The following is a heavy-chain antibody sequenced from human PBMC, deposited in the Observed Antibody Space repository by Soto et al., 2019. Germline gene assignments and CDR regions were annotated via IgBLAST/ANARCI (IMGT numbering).Heavy chain of an antibody. V-gene: IGHV5-51*01. Sequence: EXLKISCKSSGYXFTTYWLVWVRHMPGKGLEWMGVIYPGDSDIRFSPSFQGQVTISADMSLITAYLQLSSMRVSDTAMYYCARQAYHYDTNSFGYWGQGTLVTVS. CDR3: ARQAYHYDTNSFGY. CDR2: IYPGDSDI. D-gene: IGHD3-22*01. J-gene: IGHJ4*02. CDR1: GYXFTTYW.